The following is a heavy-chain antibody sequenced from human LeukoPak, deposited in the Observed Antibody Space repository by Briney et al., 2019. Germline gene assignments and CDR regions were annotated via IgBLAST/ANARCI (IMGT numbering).Heavy chain of an antibody. CDR1: GFTVSSNY. J-gene: IGHJ4*02. Sequence: SWGSLTLSCAASGFTVSSNYMSWVRQAPGKGLEWVSIIHSGGSTYYADSVKGRFTISRDNSKNTLYLQMNSLRAEDTALYYCAGHLYFDYWGQGTLVSVS. V-gene: IGHV3-53*01. CDR2: IHSGGST. CDR3: AGHLYFDY.